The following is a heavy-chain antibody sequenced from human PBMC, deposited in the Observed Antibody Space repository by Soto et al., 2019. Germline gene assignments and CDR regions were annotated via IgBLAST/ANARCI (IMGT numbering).Heavy chain of an antibody. J-gene: IGHJ6*02. D-gene: IGHD1-26*01. CDR1: GFTLSDYE. CDR3: ARVRAGAANGYYGMDV. V-gene: IGHV3-48*03. CDR2: ISTGSSTI. Sequence: DVQLVESGGGLVQSGGSLRLSCRASGFTLSDYEMHWVRQAPGTGLEWVSYISTGSSTIYYADSVKGRFTISRDNANKSLFLERNSLRPEDTAVYYCARVRAGAANGYYGMDVWGQGTTVTVSS.